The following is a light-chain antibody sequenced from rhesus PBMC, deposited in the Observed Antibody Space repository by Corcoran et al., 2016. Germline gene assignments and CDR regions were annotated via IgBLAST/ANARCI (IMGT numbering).Light chain of an antibody. V-gene: IGKV1-22*01. CDR2: NAS. J-gene: IGKJ2*01. Sequence: DIQMTQSPSSLSASVGDTVTITCQASQSISSRLDWYQQKPGNAPKLLIYNASSLQSGVPSRFSGSGSGTDLTTTISSLQPENFATYYCLRYNSSPYRFGHGTKVEIE. CDR1: QSISSR. CDR3: LRYNSSPYR.